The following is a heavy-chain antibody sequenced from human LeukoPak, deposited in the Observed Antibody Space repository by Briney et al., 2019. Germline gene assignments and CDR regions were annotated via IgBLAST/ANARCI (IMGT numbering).Heavy chain of an antibody. Sequence: ASVKVSCKASGGTFSNYAISWVRQAPGQGLEWMGGIIPIFGTANYALKFQGRVTITADESTSTAYMELSSLRSEDTAVYYCARGGDILTEFDYWGQGTLVTVSS. D-gene: IGHD3-9*01. CDR1: GGTFSNYA. J-gene: IGHJ4*02. CDR2: IIPIFGTA. CDR3: ARGGDILTEFDY. V-gene: IGHV1-69*01.